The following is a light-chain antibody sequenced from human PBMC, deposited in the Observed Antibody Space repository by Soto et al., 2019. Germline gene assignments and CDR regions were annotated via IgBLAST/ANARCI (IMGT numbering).Light chain of an antibody. Sequence: VLTQPVSVSGSPGQSITISCTGSSSDVGAYYFVSWYQHRPGKAPKLIIYEVSNRPSGVSNRFSGSKSGSTASLTISGLQAEDEADYHCTSYTRDTALVFGTGTKVTVL. V-gene: IGLV2-14*01. CDR3: TSYTRDTALV. J-gene: IGLJ1*01. CDR2: EVS. CDR1: SSDVGAYYF.